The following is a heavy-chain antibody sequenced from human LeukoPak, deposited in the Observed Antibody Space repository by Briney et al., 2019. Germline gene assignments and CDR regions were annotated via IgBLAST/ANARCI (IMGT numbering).Heavy chain of an antibody. J-gene: IGHJ3*01. CDR3: ARDHVKLGSSFHPFDAFDV. V-gene: IGHV7-4-1*02. CDR2: INTNTGNP. D-gene: IGHD2-2*01. CDR1: GYTFTTYA. Sequence: ASVKVSCKASGYTFTTYAMSWVRQAPGQGLEWMGWINTNTGNPTYAQGFTGRFVLSLDTSVSTAYLQISSLKAEDTAVYYCARDHVKLGSSFHPFDAFDVWGQGTLVTVSS.